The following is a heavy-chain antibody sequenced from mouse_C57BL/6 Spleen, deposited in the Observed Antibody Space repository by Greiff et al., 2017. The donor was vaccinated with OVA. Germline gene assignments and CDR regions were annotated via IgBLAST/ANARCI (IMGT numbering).Heavy chain of an antibody. CDR1: GYSITSDY. CDR2: ISYSGST. V-gene: IGHV3-8*01. J-gene: IGHJ1*03. CDR3: ARYGYSNWYFDV. D-gene: IGHD2-5*01. Sequence: EVKLLESGPGLAKPSQTLSLTCSVTGYSITSDYWNWIRQFPGHNLEYMGYISYSGSTYYNPSLKSRISITRDTSKNQYYLQLNSGTTEDTAAYYCARYGYSNWYFDVWGTGTTVTVSS.